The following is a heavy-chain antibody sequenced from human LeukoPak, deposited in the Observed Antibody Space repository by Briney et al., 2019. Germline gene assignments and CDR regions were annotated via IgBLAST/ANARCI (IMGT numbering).Heavy chain of an antibody. J-gene: IGHJ3*02. D-gene: IGHD3-10*01. V-gene: IGHV1-8*01. CDR2: MNPNSGNT. Sequence: ASVKVSCKASGYTFTSYDINWVRQSTGQGRECWGGMNPNSGNTGYAQKFQGRVTMTRNTSISTAYMELSSLRSEDTAVYYCAVVMVRGPRSRFAFDIWGQGTMVTVSS. CDR1: GYTFTSYD. CDR3: AVVMVRGPRSRFAFDI.